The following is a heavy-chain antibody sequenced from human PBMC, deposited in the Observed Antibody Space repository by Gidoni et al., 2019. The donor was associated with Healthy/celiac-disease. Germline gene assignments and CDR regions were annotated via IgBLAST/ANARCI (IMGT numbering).Heavy chain of an antibody. J-gene: IGHJ4*02. CDR1: RFTFSSYA. CDR2: IGGSGGSK. V-gene: IGHV3-23*01. D-gene: IGHD6-19*01. Sequence: EVQLFESGGGLVQPGVSLRLSCAASRFTFSSYAMSWFSQAPGKVLEWVSAIGGSGGSKYYADSVKGRFTISRDNSKNTLYLQMNSLRAEDTAVYYCATRAVAAANWGQGTLVTVSS. CDR3: ATRAVAAAN.